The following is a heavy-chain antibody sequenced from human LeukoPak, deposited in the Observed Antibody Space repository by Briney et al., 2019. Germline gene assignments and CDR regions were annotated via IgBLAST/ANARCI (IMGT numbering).Heavy chain of an antibody. Sequence: SETLSLTCTVSGGSISSYYWSWIRQPPGKGLEWIGYIYYSGSTNYNPSLKSRVTISVDTSKNQFSLKLSSVTAADTAVYYCARVGSGWYQGTFDYWGQGTLVTVSS. V-gene: IGHV4-59*01. CDR2: IYYSGST. J-gene: IGHJ4*02. D-gene: IGHD6-19*01. CDR1: GGSISSYY. CDR3: ARVGSGWYQGTFDY.